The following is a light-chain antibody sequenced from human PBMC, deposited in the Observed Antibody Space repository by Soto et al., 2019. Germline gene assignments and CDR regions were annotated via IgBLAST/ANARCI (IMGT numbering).Light chain of an antibody. Sequence: DIQMTQSPSSLSASVGDRVTITCQASQDISNYLNWYQQKPGKAPQLLIYDASNLETGVPSRVSGSGSAADFTFTISSLPPEDIATYYWQQYDNLPRTFGGGTKVEIK. CDR2: DAS. V-gene: IGKV1-33*01. J-gene: IGKJ4*01. CDR1: QDISNY. CDR3: QQYDNLPRT.